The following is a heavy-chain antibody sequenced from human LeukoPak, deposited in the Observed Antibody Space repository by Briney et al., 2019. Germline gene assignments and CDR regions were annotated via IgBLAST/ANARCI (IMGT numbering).Heavy chain of an antibody. D-gene: IGHD3-22*01. CDR1: GGSISSGGYY. J-gene: IGHJ4*02. Sequence: SETLSLTCTVSGGSISSGGYYWSWIRQHPGKGLEWIGYIYYSGSTYYNPSLKSRVTISVDTSKNQFSLKLSSVTAADTAVYYCAKGSDSSGFYDFDYWGQGTLVTVSS. CDR2: IYYSGST. CDR3: AKGSDSSGFYDFDY. V-gene: IGHV4-31*03.